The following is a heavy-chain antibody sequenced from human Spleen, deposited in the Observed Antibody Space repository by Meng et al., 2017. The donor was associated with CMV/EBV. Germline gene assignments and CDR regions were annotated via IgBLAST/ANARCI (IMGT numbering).Heavy chain of an antibody. CDR3: AREMVTASYSYGMDV. CDR1: GGSISSYY. Sequence: GSLRLSCTVSGGSISSYYWSWIRQPPGKGLEWFGYIYYSGSTNYNPSLKSRVTISVDTSKNQFSLKLSSVTAADTAVYYCAREMVTASYSYGMDVWGQGTTVTVSS. D-gene: IGHD2-21*02. V-gene: IGHV4-59*01. CDR2: IYYSGST. J-gene: IGHJ6*02.